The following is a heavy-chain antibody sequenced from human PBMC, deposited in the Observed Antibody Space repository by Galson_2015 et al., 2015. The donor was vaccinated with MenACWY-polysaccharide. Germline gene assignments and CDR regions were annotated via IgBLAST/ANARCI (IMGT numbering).Heavy chain of an antibody. Sequence: SLRLSCAVSGFAFDSYAMSWVRQAPGKGLEWVSSISGSGDYIYYTDSVKGRFTISRDNARSSLYLQMNSLSDEDTAVYYCARDLFDSWGQGSLVTVSS. CDR1: GFAFDSYA. J-gene: IGHJ4*02. CDR2: ISGSGDYI. CDR3: ARDLFDS. V-gene: IGHV3-23*01.